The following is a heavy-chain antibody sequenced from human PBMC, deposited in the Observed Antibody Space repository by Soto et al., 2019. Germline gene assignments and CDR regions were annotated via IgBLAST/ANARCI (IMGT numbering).Heavy chain of an antibody. Sequence: QVQLVESGGGVVQPGRSLRLSCAASGFTFSSYGMHWVRQAPGKGLEWVAVISYDGSNKYYADSVKGRFTISRDNSKNTLYLQMNSLRAEDTAVYYCAKVPLRFLEWLLPVDWGQGTLVTVSS. D-gene: IGHD3-3*01. V-gene: IGHV3-30*18. CDR3: AKVPLRFLEWLLPVD. CDR1: GFTFSSYG. J-gene: IGHJ4*02. CDR2: ISYDGSNK.